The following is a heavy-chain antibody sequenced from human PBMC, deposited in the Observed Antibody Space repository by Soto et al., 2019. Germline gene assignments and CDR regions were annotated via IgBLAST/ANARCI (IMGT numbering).Heavy chain of an antibody. D-gene: IGHD4-4*01. V-gene: IGHV1-46*03. CDR3: ATSFTVTTSYGMDV. CDR2: INPSGGST. CDR1: GYTFTNYY. Sequence: GASVKVSCKPSGYTFTNYYMHWVRQAPGQGLEWMGIINPSGGSTTYAQKFQGRVTMTRDTSTSIVYMELSSLRSEDTAVYYCATSFTVTTSYGMDVWGQGTTVTVSS. J-gene: IGHJ6*02.